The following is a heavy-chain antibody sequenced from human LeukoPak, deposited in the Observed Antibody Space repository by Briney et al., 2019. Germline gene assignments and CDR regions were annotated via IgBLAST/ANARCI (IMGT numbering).Heavy chain of an antibody. V-gene: IGHV4-59*12. D-gene: IGHD2-2*02. CDR1: GGSISSYY. CDR3: TRYCSSTSCYTLYYYYYGMDV. CDR2: IYYSGST. J-gene: IGHJ6*02. Sequence: SETLSLTCTVSGGSISSYYWSWIRQPPGKGLEWIGYIYYSGSTNYNPSLKSRVTISVDTSKNQFSLKLSSVTAADTAVYYCTRYCSSTSCYTLYYYYYGMDVWGQGTTVTVSS.